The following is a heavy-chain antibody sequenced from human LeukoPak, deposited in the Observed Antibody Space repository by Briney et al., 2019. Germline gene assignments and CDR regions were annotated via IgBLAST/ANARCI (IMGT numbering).Heavy chain of an antibody. D-gene: IGHD7-27*01. Sequence: PGGSLRLSCAASGFTFSSYSMNWVRQAPGKGLEWVSYISSSSTIYYADSVKGRFTISRDNAKNSLYLQMNSLRDEDTAVYYCARDPGDRSYWGQGTLVTVSS. J-gene: IGHJ4*02. CDR1: GFTFSSYS. V-gene: IGHV3-48*02. CDR3: ARDPGDRSY. CDR2: ISSSSTI.